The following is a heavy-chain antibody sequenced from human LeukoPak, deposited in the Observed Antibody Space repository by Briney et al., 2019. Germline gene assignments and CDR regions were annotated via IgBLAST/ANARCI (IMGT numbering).Heavy chain of an antibody. V-gene: IGHV3-30*04. CDR1: GFTFGNYA. CDR2: LSSAGTNK. Sequence: GGSLRLSCAASGFTFGNYAMHWVRQAPGKGLEWVAILSSAGTNKDYADSVKGRFTISRGNSKNTLYLQMDSLRVEDTAVYSCARDRPSTVFGVADYYYMDVWGKGTTVTVSS. J-gene: IGHJ6*03. D-gene: IGHD3-3*01. CDR3: ARDRPSTVFGVADYYYMDV.